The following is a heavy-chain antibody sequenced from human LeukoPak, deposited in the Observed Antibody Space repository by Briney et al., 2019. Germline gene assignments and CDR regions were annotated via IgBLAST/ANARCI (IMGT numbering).Heavy chain of an antibody. V-gene: IGHV1-2*02. Sequence: ASVTVSCKASGYTFTGYYMHWVRQAPGQGLEWMGWINPNSGGTNFAQKFQGRVTMTRDTSISTAYMELSRLRSDDTAVYYCARDISGSSYPYFDYWGQGTLVTVSS. CDR2: INPNSGGT. D-gene: IGHD1-26*01. CDR3: ARDISGSSYPYFDY. J-gene: IGHJ4*02. CDR1: GYTFTGYY.